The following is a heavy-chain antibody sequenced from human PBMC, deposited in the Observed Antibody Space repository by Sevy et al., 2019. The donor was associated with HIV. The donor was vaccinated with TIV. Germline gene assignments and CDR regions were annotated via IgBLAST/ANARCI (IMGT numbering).Heavy chain of an antibody. V-gene: IGHV3-30*03. CDR2: ISYDGRGK. CDR3: AAVALTFGGGPYENDHFMDV. J-gene: IGHJ6*03. CDR1: GFTFSSYD. D-gene: IGHD3-16*01. Sequence: GGSLRLSCAASGFTFSSYDMHWVRQAPGKGLEWVAVISYDGRGKHYADSVKGRFTISRDNAKDTLYLQMNSLRVEDSAVVYCAAVALTFGGGPYENDHFMDVWGRGTMVTVSS.